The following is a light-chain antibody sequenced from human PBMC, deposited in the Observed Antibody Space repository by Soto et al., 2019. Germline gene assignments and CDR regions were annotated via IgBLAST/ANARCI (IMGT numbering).Light chain of an antibody. V-gene: IGLV1-40*01. CDR1: SSNIGAGYD. Sequence: QSVLTQPPSVSGAPGQRVTISCTASSSNIGAGYDVHWYQQLPGTAPKLLIYGNSNRPSGVPDRFSGSKSGTSASLAITGLQAEDEADYYCQSYDSSLSGVFGGGTKVTVL. CDR3: QSYDSSLSGV. J-gene: IGLJ2*01. CDR2: GNS.